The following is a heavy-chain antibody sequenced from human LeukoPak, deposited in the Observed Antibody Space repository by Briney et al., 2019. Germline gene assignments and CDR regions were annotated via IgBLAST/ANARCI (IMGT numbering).Heavy chain of an antibody. D-gene: IGHD3-3*02. V-gene: IGHV3-30-3*01. Sequence: GGSLRLSCAASGFTFSSYTMHWVRQAPGKGLEWVAVIESDVTNKYHADSVKGRFTISRDNSKNTLYLQMSSLRPEDTALYFCARQDISLDDWGQGTLVTVSS. CDR1: GFTFSSYT. CDR3: ARQDISLDD. J-gene: IGHJ4*02. CDR2: IESDVTNK.